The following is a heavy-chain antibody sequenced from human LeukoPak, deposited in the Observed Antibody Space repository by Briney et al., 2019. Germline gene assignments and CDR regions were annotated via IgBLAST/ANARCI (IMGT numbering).Heavy chain of an antibody. V-gene: IGHV3-30*04. CDR2: ITYNGSNK. J-gene: IGHJ4*02. CDR1: GFTFSSYA. D-gene: IGHD6-19*01. CDR3: ARAPYSSGWYGFED. Sequence: PGGSLRLSCAASGFTFSSYAMHWVRQAPGKGLEWVAIITYNGSNKYYADSVKGRITISRDNSKNTLYLQMNSLSAEDTAVYYCARAPYSSGWYGFEDWGQGTLVTVSS.